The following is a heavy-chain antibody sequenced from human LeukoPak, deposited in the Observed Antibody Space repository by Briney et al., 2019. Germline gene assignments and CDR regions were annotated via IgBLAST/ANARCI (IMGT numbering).Heavy chain of an antibody. D-gene: IGHD5-18*01. CDR2: IIPIFGTA. J-gene: IGHJ4*02. V-gene: IGHV1-69*13. CDR3: ARRGYSYGFFDY. CDR1: GGTFSSYA. Sequence: SVKVSCKASGGTFSSYAISWVRQAPGQGLEWMGGIIPIFGTANYAQKFQGRVTITADESTSTAYMELSSLRSEDTAVYYCARRGYSYGFFDYWGQGTLVTVSS.